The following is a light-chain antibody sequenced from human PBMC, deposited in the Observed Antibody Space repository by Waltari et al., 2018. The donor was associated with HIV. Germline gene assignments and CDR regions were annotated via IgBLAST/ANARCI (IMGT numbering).Light chain of an antibody. CDR2: KAS. CDR3: KQY. CDR1: QSICSS. Sequence: DIQMTQSPSTLSASVGDSVTITCRASQSICSSLAWYQKKSGKAPKFLIDKASSLERGVPSRFSGSGSGTEFTLTISSLQPDDFATYYCKQYFGQGTRLEIK. V-gene: IGKV1-5*03. J-gene: IGKJ5*01.